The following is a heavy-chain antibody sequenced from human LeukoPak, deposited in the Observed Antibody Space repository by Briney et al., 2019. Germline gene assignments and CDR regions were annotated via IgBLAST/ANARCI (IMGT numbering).Heavy chain of an antibody. V-gene: IGHV4-61*09. Sequence: SETLSLTCTVSGGSISSGSYYWSWIRQPAGKGLEWIGHIYTSGSTNYNPSLKSRVTISVDTSKNEFSLNLNSVTAADTAVYYCARGWLEQLFDSWGQGTLVTVSS. D-gene: IGHD5-24*01. J-gene: IGHJ4*02. CDR1: GGSISSGSYY. CDR3: ARGWLEQLFDS. CDR2: IYTSGST.